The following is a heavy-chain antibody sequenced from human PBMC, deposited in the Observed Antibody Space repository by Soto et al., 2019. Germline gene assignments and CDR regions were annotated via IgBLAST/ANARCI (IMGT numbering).Heavy chain of an antibody. CDR3: ARLSGCNNGVCYKFDY. Sequence: PGESLKISCQCSGYRFTSYWIAWVRQMPGKGLEYMGIIYPGDFDTRYSPSFQGQVTITVDKSISTAYLQWSSLRASDTAMYYCARLSGCNNGVCYKFDYWGQGTLVTVSS. CDR2: IYPGDFDT. V-gene: IGHV5-51*01. J-gene: IGHJ4*02. D-gene: IGHD2-8*01. CDR1: GYRFTSYW.